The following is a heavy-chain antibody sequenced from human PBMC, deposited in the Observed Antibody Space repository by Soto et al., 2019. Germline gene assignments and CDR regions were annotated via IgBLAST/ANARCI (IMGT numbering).Heavy chain of an antibody. J-gene: IGHJ4*02. CDR1: GFTLDKYT. D-gene: IGHD3-9*01. Sequence: GGSLSLSCAAFGFTLDKYTMGWVRQAPGKGLEWVAESFSSGGTQYADSVKGRFTISRDNSRNMVFLQMNGLRVEDTALYYCARDREPDGIWTFDSWGQGALVTVSS. CDR2: SFSSGGT. CDR3: ARDREPDGIWTFDS. V-gene: IGHV3-53*01.